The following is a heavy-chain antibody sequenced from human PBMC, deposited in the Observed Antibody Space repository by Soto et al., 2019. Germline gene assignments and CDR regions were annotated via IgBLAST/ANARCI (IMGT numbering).Heavy chain of an antibody. J-gene: IGHJ5*02. D-gene: IGHD2-15*01. CDR3: ARDNSQNYGTPAASSWLHP. CDR1: GFRFSDYY. CDR2: INPSGDTT. V-gene: IGHV1-46*01. Sequence: ASVKVSCKASGFRFSDYYMHWVRQAPGQRLEWMGIINPSGDTTNYAQKFQGRVTITRDTSTSTVYLDLSSLRSEDTAVYYCARDNSQNYGTPAASSWLHPWGQGTPVTVSS.